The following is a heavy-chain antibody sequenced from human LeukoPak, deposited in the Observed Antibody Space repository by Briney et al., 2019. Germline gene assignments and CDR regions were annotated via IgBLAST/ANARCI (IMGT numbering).Heavy chain of an antibody. Sequence: GGSLRLSCAASGFTFSSYSMNWVRQAPGKGLEWVSSISSSSSYIYYADSVKGRFTISRDNAKNSLYLQMNSLRAEDTAVYYCARETKRITIFGVGSGAFDIWGQGTMVTVSS. D-gene: IGHD3-3*01. CDR1: GFTFSSYS. CDR3: ARETKRITIFGVGSGAFDI. V-gene: IGHV3-21*01. CDR2: ISSSSSYI. J-gene: IGHJ3*02.